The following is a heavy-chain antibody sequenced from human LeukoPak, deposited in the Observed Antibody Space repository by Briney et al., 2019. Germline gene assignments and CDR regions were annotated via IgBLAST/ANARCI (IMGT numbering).Heavy chain of an antibody. CDR3: ARDRDWSNDAFDI. Sequence: GASVKVSCKASGGTFSSYAISWVRQAPGQGLEWMGRIIPILGIANYAQKFQGRVTITADKSTSTAYMELSSLRSEDTAVYYCARDRDWSNDAFDIWGQGTMVTVSS. CDR2: IIPILGIA. D-gene: IGHD3-9*01. V-gene: IGHV1-69*04. J-gene: IGHJ3*02. CDR1: GGTFSSYA.